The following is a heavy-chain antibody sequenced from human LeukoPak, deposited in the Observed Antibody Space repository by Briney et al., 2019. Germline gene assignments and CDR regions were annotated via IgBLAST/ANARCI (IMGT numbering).Heavy chain of an antibody. D-gene: IGHD6-19*01. CDR1: GGSISSYY. V-gene: IGHV4-59*01. CDR2: IFYSGNT. Sequence: KSSETLSLTCTVSGGSISSYYWSWIRQPPGKGLEWIGYIFYSGNTNYNPSLKSRVTISVDTSKNQFSLKLSSVTAADTAVYYCARGWGSGWYYFDYWGQGTLVTVSS. CDR3: ARGWGSGWYYFDY. J-gene: IGHJ4*02.